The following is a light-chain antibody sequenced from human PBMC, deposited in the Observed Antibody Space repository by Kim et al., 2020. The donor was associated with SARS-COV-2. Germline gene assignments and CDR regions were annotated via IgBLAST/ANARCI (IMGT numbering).Light chain of an antibody. CDR3: QQANSFPIT. CDR1: QGISSW. J-gene: IGKJ5*01. V-gene: IGKV1-12*01. CDR2: AAS. Sequence: ASVGDRVTITCRASQGISSWLVWYQQKPGKAPKLLIYAASSLQSVVPSRFSGSGSGTDFTLTISSLQPEDFATYYCQQANSFPITFGQGTRLEIK.